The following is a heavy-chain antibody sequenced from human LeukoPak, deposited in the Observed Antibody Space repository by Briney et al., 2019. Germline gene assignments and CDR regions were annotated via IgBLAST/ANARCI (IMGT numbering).Heavy chain of an antibody. Sequence: SETLSLTCTVSGGSSSNYYWSWIRQPAGKGLEWIGRIYTSGSTYYNPSLTSRVTKSVDTSKNQFSLTLSSVTAADTAVYYCARDAYYYDTSGHYLSDYWGQGTLVTVSS. V-gene: IGHV4-4*07. D-gene: IGHD3-22*01. J-gene: IGHJ4*02. CDR1: GGSSSNYY. CDR3: ARDAYYYDTSGHYLSDY. CDR2: IYTSGST.